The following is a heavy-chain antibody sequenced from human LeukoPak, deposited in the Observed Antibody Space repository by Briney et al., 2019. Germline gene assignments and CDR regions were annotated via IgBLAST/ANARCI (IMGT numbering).Heavy chain of an antibody. Sequence: PGGSLRLSCAASGFTFSSYEINWVRQAPGKGLEWVSYISGSGATIYYADSVKGRFTISRDNAKNSLYLQMNSLRAEDTAVYYCARDVVGLGYSDYWGQGTLVTVSS. D-gene: IGHD2-21*01. J-gene: IGHJ4*02. CDR3: ARDVVGLGYSDY. CDR2: ISGSGATI. V-gene: IGHV3-48*03. CDR1: GFTFSSYE.